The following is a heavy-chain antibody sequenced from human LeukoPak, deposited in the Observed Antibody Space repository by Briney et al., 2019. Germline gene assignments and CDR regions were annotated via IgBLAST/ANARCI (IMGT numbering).Heavy chain of an antibody. V-gene: IGHV3-48*01. CDR3: AKVRWDNSGWYYLDY. CDR1: GFTFSSYG. J-gene: IGHJ4*02. D-gene: IGHD6-19*01. CDR2: ISSSSSTI. Sequence: GGSLRLSCAASGFTFSSYGMTWVRQAPGKGLEWVSYISSSSSTIYYADSVKGRFTISRDNSKNTLHLQMNSLRAEDTAVYYCAKVRWDNSGWYYLDYWGQGTLVTVSS.